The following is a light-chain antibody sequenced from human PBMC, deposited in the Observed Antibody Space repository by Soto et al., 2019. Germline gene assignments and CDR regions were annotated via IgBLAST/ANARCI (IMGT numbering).Light chain of an antibody. CDR3: QQYDKLPWT. J-gene: IGKJ1*01. Sequence: DIQMTQSPSSLSASVGDRVTITCQASQDISNYLNWYQQKPGKAPKLLIYDASNLETGVPSRFSGSGSGTDFTFTISILQPEDIATYYCQQYDKLPWTFGQGTKVEIK. CDR2: DAS. V-gene: IGKV1-33*01. CDR1: QDISNY.